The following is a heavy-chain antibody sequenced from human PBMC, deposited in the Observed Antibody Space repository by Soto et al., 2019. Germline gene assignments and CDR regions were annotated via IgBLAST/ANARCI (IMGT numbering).Heavy chain of an antibody. CDR3: ARAPNLNDQYYYYYYGMDV. J-gene: IGHJ6*02. V-gene: IGHV3-53*01. CDR1: GFTVSRNY. Sequence: PGGFLRLSCAASGFTVSRNYMSWVRQAPGKGLEWVSVIYSGGSTYYADSVKGRFTISRDNSKNTLYLQMNSLRAEDTAVYYCARAPNLNDQYYYYYYGMDVWGQGTTVNVSS. D-gene: IGHD1-1*01. CDR2: IYSGGST.